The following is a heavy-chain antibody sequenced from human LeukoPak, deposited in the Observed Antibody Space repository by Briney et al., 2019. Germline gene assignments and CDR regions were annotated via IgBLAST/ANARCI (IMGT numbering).Heavy chain of an antibody. D-gene: IGHD5-12*01. CDR1: GVTFSNAW. J-gene: IGHJ4*02. Sequence: PGGSLRLSCAASGVTFSNAWMSGGRQAPGKGLEWVGRIKSKSDGGTTEYAAPVKGRFTISRDDSKNTLDLQMNSLKTEDSAVYYCTTELIVGGYDWDYFDYWGQGTLVTVSS. CDR3: TTELIVGGYDWDYFDY. V-gene: IGHV3-15*01. CDR2: IKSKSDGGTT.